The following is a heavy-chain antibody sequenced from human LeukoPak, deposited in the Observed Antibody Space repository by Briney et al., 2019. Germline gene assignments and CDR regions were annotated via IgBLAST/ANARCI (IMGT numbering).Heavy chain of an antibody. CDR3: ARDGYPDLLGY. D-gene: IGHD3-9*01. CDR1: GFTFSSYS. J-gene: IGHJ4*02. Sequence: GGSLRLSCAASGFTFSSYSMNWVGQAQGKGLEWVSSISSSSSYIYYADSVKGRFTISRDNAKNSLYLQMNSLRAEDTAVYYCARDGYPDLLGYWGQGTLVTVSS. CDR2: ISSSSSYI. V-gene: IGHV3-21*01.